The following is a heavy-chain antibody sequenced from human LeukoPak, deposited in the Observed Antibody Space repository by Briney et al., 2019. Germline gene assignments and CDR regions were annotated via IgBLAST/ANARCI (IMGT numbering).Heavy chain of an antibody. CDR1: GFTFSSYG. D-gene: IGHD2-2*01. Sequence: GGSLRLSCAASGFTFSSYGMHWVRQAPGKGLEWVAVIWYDGSNKYYADSVKGRFTISRDNSKNTLYLQMNSLRAEDTAVYYCARDSTSYYGMDVWGRGTTVTVSS. CDR3: ARDSTSYYGMDV. CDR2: IWYDGSNK. V-gene: IGHV3-33*01. J-gene: IGHJ6*02.